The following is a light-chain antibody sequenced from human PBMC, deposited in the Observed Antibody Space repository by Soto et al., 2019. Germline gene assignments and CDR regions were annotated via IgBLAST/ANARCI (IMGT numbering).Light chain of an antibody. J-gene: IGLJ2*01. Sequence: SYELTQPPSVSVAPGKTARITCWGNNIGSKSVHWYQQKPGQAPVLVIYYDSDRPSGIPERFSGSNSGNTATLTISRVEAGDEADYYCQVWDSSSDPRVVFGGGTKLTVL. CDR2: YDS. CDR1: NIGSKS. V-gene: IGLV3-21*04. CDR3: QVWDSSSDPRVV.